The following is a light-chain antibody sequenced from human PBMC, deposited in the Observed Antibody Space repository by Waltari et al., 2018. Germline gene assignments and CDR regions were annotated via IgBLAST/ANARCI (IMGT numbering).Light chain of an antibody. CDR3: QQYGRSSWT. J-gene: IGKJ1*01. CDR2: GAS. CDR1: QSVSSSD. V-gene: IGKV3-20*01. Sequence: EIVLTQSPGTLSLSPGERAALSCRASQSVSSSDLAWYQQKPGHAPRLIIYGASSRATGIPDRFSGSGSGTDFTLAISRLEPEDFAVYYCQQYGRSSWTFGQGTKVEIK.